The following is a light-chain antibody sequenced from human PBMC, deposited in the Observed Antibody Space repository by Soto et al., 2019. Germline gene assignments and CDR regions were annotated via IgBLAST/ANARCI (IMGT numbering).Light chain of an antibody. V-gene: IGKV3-11*01. CDR2: DAS. J-gene: IGKJ5*01. CDR1: QSVSSY. CDR3: QQRSNWPIT. Sequence: EIVLPQSPATLSLSPGERATLSCRASQSVSSYLAWYQQKPGQAPRLLIYDASNRATGIPARFSGSGSGTDFTLTISSREPEDFAVYYCQQRSNWPITFGQGTRLEIK.